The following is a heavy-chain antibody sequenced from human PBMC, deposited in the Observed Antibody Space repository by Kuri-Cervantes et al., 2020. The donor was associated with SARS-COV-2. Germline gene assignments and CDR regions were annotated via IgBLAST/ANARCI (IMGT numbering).Heavy chain of an antibody. CDR1: GGSFSGYY. D-gene: IGHD5-24*01. CDR2: INHSGST. J-gene: IGHJ4*02. Sequence: SQTLSLTCAVYGGSFSGYYWSWIRQPPGKGLEWIGEINHSGSTNYNPSFKSRVTISVDTSKNQFSLKLSSVTAADTAVYYCAGSRDGYNLPFDYWGQGTLVTVSS. V-gene: IGHV4-34*01. CDR3: AGSRDGYNLPFDY.